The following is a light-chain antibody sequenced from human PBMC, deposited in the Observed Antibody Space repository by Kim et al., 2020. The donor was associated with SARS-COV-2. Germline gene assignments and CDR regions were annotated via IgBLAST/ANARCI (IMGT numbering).Light chain of an antibody. CDR3: QQYGSSLYT. J-gene: IGKJ2*01. CDR1: QSVSSSY. CDR2: GAS. Sequence: EIVVTQSQGTLSLSPGERATLSCRSSQSVSSSYLAWYQQKPGQAPRLLIYGASSRATGIPDRFSGSGSGTDFTLTISRLEPEDFAVYYCQQYGSSLYTFGQGTKLEI. V-gene: IGKV3-20*01.